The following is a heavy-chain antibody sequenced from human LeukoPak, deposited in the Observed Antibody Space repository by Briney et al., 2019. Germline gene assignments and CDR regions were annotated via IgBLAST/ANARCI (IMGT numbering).Heavy chain of an antibody. CDR3: ARGSALRNAFDI. CDR1: GYTFTSYY. V-gene: IGHV1-46*01. D-gene: IGHD2-21*01. J-gene: IGHJ3*02. Sequence: ASVKVSCKASGYTFTSYYMHWVRQAPGQGLEWMGIINPSGGSTSYAQKFQGRVTMTRDMSTSTVYMELSSLRSGDTAAYYCARGSALRNAFDIWGQGTMVTVSS. CDR2: INPSGGST.